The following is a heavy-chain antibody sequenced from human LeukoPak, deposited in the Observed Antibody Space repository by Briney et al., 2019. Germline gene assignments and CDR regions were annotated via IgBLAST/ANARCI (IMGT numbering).Heavy chain of an antibody. CDR3: AKVEAYCSGGSCYWGYFQH. Sequence: ASVKVSCKASGYTFTDHFMYWVRQAPGQSLEWMGWINVGNGNTKYSQKFQGRITITRDTSASTAYMELSSLRSEDTAVYYCAKVEAYCSGGSCYWGYFQHWGQGTLVTVSS. CDR1: GYTFTDHF. V-gene: IGHV1-3*01. D-gene: IGHD2-15*01. CDR2: INVGNGNT. J-gene: IGHJ1*01.